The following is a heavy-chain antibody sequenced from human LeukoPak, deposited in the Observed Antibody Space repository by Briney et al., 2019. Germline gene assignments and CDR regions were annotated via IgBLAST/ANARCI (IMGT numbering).Heavy chain of an antibody. CDR3: AGLKFSGSYAEAAFDI. CDR1: GYSISSGYY. Sequence: SETLSLTCTVSGYSISSGYYWGWIRQPPGRGLEWIGSIHHSRSTYYNPSLKSRVIISIDTSKNEVSLKLSSVTAADTAVYFCAGLKFSGSYAEAAFDIWGQGTMVTVSS. CDR2: IHHSRST. V-gene: IGHV4-38-2*02. D-gene: IGHD1-26*01. J-gene: IGHJ3*02.